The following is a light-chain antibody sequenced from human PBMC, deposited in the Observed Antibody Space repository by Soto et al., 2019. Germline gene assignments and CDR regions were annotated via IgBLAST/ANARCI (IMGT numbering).Light chain of an antibody. Sequence: ETVLTQSPGTLSLSPGERATLSCRASQSVSTSNLAWHQQRPGQAPRLLIYGTSSRATGIPDRFSGSGSGTDFTLTISRLEPEDFAVYYCQQFDYSLWTFGQGTKVEIK. J-gene: IGKJ1*01. CDR3: QQFDYSLWT. V-gene: IGKV3-20*01. CDR1: QSVSTSN. CDR2: GTS.